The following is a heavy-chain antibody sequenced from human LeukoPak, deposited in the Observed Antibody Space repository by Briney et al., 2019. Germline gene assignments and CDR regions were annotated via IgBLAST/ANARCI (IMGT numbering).Heavy chain of an antibody. V-gene: IGHV4-61*02. CDR3: ARVDCSSTSCYGEGLINWFDP. J-gene: IGHJ5*02. CDR1: GGSISSGSYY. Sequence: PSETLSLTCAVSGGSISSGSYYWSWIRQPAGKGLEWIGRIYTSGSTNYNPSLKSRVNISVDTPKNQFSLKLTSVTAADTAVYYCARVDCSSTSCYGEGLINWFDPWGQGTLVTVSS. D-gene: IGHD2-2*01. CDR2: IYTSGST.